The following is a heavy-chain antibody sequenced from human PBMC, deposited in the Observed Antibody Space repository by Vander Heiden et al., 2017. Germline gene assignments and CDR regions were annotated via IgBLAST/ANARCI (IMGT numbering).Heavy chain of an antibody. J-gene: IGHJ4*02. CDR1: GFTFDAYD. V-gene: IGHV3-9*01. D-gene: IGHD4-17*01. CDR2: INWNSGNI. Sequence: EVQLVESGGGLVQPGRSLRLSCAASGFTFDAYDMPWVRQAPGKGLGWVSGINWNSGNIGYADSVKGRFTISRDNAKNSLYLQMNSLRAEDTAFYYCAKDIAYGGNSVDYWGQGTLVTVSS. CDR3: AKDIAYGGNSVDY.